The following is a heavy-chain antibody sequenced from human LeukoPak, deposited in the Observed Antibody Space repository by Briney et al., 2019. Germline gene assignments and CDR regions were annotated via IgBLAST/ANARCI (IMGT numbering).Heavy chain of an antibody. D-gene: IGHD6-13*01. Sequence: ASVKVSCKASGYTFTSYWIQWVRQAPGQGLEWMVLINPSDGSIAYAHRFQGRVTMTRDTSTSIVYMDLSSLRSEDTAVYYCAKAPRNSSTMLDYWGQGTLLTVSS. CDR2: INPSDGSI. V-gene: IGHV1-46*01. CDR3: AKAPRNSSTMLDY. CDR1: GYTFTSYW. J-gene: IGHJ4*02.